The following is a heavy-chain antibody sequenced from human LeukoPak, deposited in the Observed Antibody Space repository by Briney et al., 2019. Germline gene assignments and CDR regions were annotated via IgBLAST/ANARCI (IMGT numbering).Heavy chain of an antibody. V-gene: IGHV4-4*07. J-gene: IGHJ6*03. D-gene: IGHD1-26*01. CDR1: GGSISSYY. Sequence: SETLSLTCTVSGGSISSYYWSWIRQPAGKGLEWIGRIYTSGSTNYNPSLKSRVTMSVDTSKNQFSLKLGSVTAADTAVYYCARHGELLSYYYYMDVWGKGTTVTVSS. CDR3: ARHGELLSYYYYMDV. CDR2: IYTSGST.